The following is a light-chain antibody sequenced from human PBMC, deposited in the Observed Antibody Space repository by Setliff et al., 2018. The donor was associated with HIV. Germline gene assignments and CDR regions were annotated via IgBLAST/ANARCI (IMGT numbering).Light chain of an antibody. J-gene: IGLJ1*01. CDR2: DVS. CDR3: SSYTSSSTRV. Sequence: ALTQPASVSGSPGQSITISCTGTSSDVGGYNYVSWYQQHPGKAPKLMIYDVSKRPSGVSNRFSGSKSGNTASLAISGLQAEDEADYYCSSYTSSSTRVFGTGTKAPS. V-gene: IGLV2-14*01. CDR1: SSDVGGYNY.